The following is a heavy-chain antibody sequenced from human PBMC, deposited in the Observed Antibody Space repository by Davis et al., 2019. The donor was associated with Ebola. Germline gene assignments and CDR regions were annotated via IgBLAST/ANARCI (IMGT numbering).Heavy chain of an antibody. D-gene: IGHD2-21*02. J-gene: IGHJ5*02. CDR3: ARGSVTDWFDP. CDR2: FGVSLGFT. Sequence: PGGSLRLSCATSGFIFSSYDMSWVRQAPGKGLEWVSGFGVSLGFTYYADSVKGRFTISRDNSKNTLYLQMNSLRAEDTAVYYCARGSVTDWFDPWGQGTLVTVSS. V-gene: IGHV3-23*01. CDR1: GFIFSSYD.